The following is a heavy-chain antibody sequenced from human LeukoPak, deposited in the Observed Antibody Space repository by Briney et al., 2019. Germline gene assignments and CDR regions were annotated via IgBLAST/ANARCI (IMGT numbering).Heavy chain of an antibody. D-gene: IGHD6-13*01. V-gene: IGHV3-53*01. CDR3: ARARAGHFDY. J-gene: IGHJ4*02. Sequence: GGFLRLSCAASGFTVSSNYMSWVRQAPGKGLEWVSVIYSGGSTYYADSVKGRFTISRDNSKNTLYLQMNSLRAEDTAVYYCARARAGHFDYWGQGTLVTVSS. CDR2: IYSGGST. CDR1: GFTVSSNY.